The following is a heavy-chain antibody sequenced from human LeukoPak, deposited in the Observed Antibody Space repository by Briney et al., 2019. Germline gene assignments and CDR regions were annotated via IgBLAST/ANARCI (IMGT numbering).Heavy chain of an antibody. CDR3: ARTWRSGSYYPDWFDP. Sequence: SETLSLTCTVSGYSISSGYYWGWIRQPPGKGLEWIGSIYHSGSTYYNPSLKSRVTISVDTSKNQFSLKLSSVTAADTAVYYCARTWRSGSYYPDWFDPWGQGTLVTVSS. CDR1: GYSISSGYY. D-gene: IGHD1-26*01. CDR2: IYHSGST. J-gene: IGHJ5*02. V-gene: IGHV4-38-2*02.